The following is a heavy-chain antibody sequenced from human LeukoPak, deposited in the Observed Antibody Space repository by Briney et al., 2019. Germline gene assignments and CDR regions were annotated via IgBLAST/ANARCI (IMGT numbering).Heavy chain of an antibody. V-gene: IGHV4-39*01. J-gene: IGHJ4*02. CDR2: TYYSGSS. CDR3: ARHMSAAGPRYDGLDF. Sequence: LETLSLTCTVSGFTLSSSGFYWGWMPPPPGKGLVWIGITYYSGSSDYTPSLKSRVTISVDTSNNHISLQQSSVTAAGTAVYYFARHMSAAGPRYDGLDFWGQGTLVTVSS. CDR1: GFTLSSSGFY. D-gene: IGHD6-13*01.